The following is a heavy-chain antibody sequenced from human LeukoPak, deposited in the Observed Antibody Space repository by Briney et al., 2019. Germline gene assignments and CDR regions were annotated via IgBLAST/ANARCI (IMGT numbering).Heavy chain of an antibody. J-gene: IGHJ6*02. Sequence: PSETLSLTCTVSGGSISSYYWSWIRQPPGKGLEWIGYIYYSGSTNYNPSLKSRVTISVDTSKNQFSLKLSSVTAADTAVYYCARVPVDTAMASYYYYYGMDVWGQGTTVTVSS. D-gene: IGHD5-18*01. CDR3: ARVPVDTAMASYYYYYGMDV. CDR1: GGSISSYY. V-gene: IGHV4-59*08. CDR2: IYYSGST.